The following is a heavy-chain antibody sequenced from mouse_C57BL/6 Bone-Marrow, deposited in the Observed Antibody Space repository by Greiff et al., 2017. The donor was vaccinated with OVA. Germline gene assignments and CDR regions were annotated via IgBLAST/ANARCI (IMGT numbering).Heavy chain of an antibody. J-gene: IGHJ2*01. CDR3: ARWRGYYGSSYEDFDY. D-gene: IGHD1-1*01. Sequence: VQLQQSGAELARPGASVKLSCKASGYTFTSYGISWVKQRTGQGLEWIGEIYPRSGNTYYNEKFKGKATLTADKSSSTAYMELRSLTSEDSAVYFCARWRGYYGSSYEDFDYWGQGTTLTVSS. V-gene: IGHV1-81*01. CDR2: IYPRSGNT. CDR1: GYTFTSYG.